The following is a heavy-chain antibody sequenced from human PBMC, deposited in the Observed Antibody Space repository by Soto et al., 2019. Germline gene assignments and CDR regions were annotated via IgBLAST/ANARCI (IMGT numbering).Heavy chain of an antibody. Sequence: QVQMVQSGAEVKKPGSSVKVSCMASGDTFSSHAISWVRQAPGQGLTWMGGIIPLFGTTSYAQNFQGRVTITADKATSTAYMDLTGLRSEDTGVYYCARDSYCRGRSCHDGRFDSWGQGALFPVSS. J-gene: IGHJ5*01. CDR1: GDTFSSHA. CDR2: IIPLFGTT. CDR3: ARDSYCRGRSCHDGRFDS. D-gene: IGHD2-15*01. V-gene: IGHV1-69*06.